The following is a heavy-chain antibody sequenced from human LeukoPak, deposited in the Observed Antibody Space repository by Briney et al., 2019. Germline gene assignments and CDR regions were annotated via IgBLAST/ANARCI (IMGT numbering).Heavy chain of an antibody. CDR3: AGTNPYYYDSSGRIDY. CDR1: GGSFSGYY. Sequence: SETLSLTCAVYGGSFSGYYWSWIRPPPGKGLEWIGEINHSGSTNYNPSLKSRVTISVDTSKNQFSLKLSSVTAADTAVYYCAGTNPYYYDSSGRIDYWGQGTLVTVSS. D-gene: IGHD3-22*01. V-gene: IGHV4-34*01. J-gene: IGHJ4*02. CDR2: INHSGST.